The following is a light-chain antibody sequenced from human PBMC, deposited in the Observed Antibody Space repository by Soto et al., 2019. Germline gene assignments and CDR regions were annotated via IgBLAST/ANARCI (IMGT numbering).Light chain of an antibody. J-gene: IGKJ3*01. V-gene: IGKV1-5*01. CDR2: DAS. Sequence: DIQMTQSPSTLSASVGDRVNITCRASQSISTWLAWYQQKPGKAPKVLIYDASSLESGVPSRFSGSGSGTEFTLTISSLQPDDFATYYCQQYKNYLTFGPGTKVDIK. CDR1: QSISTW. CDR3: QQYKNYLT.